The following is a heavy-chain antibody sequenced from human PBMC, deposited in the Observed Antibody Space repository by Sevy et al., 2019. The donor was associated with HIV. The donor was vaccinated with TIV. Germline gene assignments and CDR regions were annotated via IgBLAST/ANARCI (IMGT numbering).Heavy chain of an antibody. V-gene: IGHV3-73*01. Sequence: GGSLRLSCAASGFTFSGSAMHWVRQASGKGLEWVGRIRSKANSYANAYSASVKGRFTISRDDSKNTAYLQMNSLKTEDTAVYYCTRRNIPEVRGVTAKYYYYGMDVWGQGTTVTVSS. CDR3: TRRNIPEVRGVTAKYYYYGMDV. D-gene: IGHD3-10*01. CDR1: GFTFSGSA. J-gene: IGHJ6*02. CDR2: IRSKANSYAN.